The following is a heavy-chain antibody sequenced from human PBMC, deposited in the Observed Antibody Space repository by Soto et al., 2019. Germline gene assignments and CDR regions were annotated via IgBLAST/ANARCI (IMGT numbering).Heavy chain of an antibody. J-gene: IGHJ6*02. CDR3: ARDTYCGNRYYYYGMYV. V-gene: IGHV3-48*02. Sequence: GGSLILSCAASGFTFSSYSMNWVRQAPGKGLEWVSYISGSSGTIYYADSVKGRFTISGDNAKNSLYLQMNSLRDEDTAVYYCARDTYCGNRYYYYGMYVWGQGTTVTVSS. CDR1: GFTFSSYS. CDR2: ISGSSGTI. D-gene: IGHD3-10*01.